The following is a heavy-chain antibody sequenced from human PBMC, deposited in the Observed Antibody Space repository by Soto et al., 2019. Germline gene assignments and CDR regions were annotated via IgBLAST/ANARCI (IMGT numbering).Heavy chain of an antibody. Sequence: QVQLVQSGAEVEKPGASVKVSCKASGYSLTDYYIHWVRQAPGQGLEWMGWINPNSGATTYTQKLQGRVTMTRDTSISTVYVELGRLRSDDTAVYYCARGACDGERCDRFPAFDYWGQGTLVTVSS. J-gene: IGHJ4*02. CDR2: INPNSGAT. D-gene: IGHD2-21*01. CDR3: ARGACDGERCDRFPAFDY. CDR1: GYSLTDYY. V-gene: IGHV1-2*02.